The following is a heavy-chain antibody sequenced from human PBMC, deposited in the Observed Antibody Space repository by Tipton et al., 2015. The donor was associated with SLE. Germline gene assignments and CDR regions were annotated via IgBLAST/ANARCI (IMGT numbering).Heavy chain of an antibody. CDR3: ARSTYMDV. Sequence: SLRLSCAASGFSFSDSYMSWIRQAPGKGLEWVSYITSSSRYTDYADSVKGRFTISRDNARKSLYLQMNSLRAEDTAVYYCARSTYMDVWGKGTTVTVSS. CDR1: GFSFSDSY. CDR2: ITSSSRYT. J-gene: IGHJ6*03. V-gene: IGHV3-11*06.